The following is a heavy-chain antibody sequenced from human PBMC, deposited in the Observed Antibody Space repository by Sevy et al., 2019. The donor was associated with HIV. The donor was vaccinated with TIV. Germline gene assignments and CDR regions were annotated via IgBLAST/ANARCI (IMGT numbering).Heavy chain of an antibody. CDR3: ARGIVLVVAAMSTDAFDI. D-gene: IGHD2-15*01. J-gene: IGHJ3*02. V-gene: IGHV3-53*01. CDR2: IYSGGST. Sequence: GGSLRLSCAASGFTVSSNYMSWVRQAPGKGLEWVSVIYSGGSTYYADSVKGRFTISRDNSKNTLYLQMNSLRAEDTAVYYCARGIVLVVAAMSTDAFDIWGQGTMVTVSS. CDR1: GFTVSSNY.